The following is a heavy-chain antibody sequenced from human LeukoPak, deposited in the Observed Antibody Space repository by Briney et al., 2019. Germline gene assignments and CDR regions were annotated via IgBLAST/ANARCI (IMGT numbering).Heavy chain of an antibody. Sequence: SETLSLTCTVSGGSISSSSYYWGWIRQPPGKGLEWIGSIYYSGSTYYNPSLKSRVTISVDTSKNQFSLKLSSVTAADTAVYYCARHPIEYSSPSGFDPWGQGTLVTVSS. CDR1: GGSISSSSYY. D-gene: IGHD6-6*01. CDR2: IYYSGST. J-gene: IGHJ5*02. V-gene: IGHV4-39*01. CDR3: ARHPIEYSSPSGFDP.